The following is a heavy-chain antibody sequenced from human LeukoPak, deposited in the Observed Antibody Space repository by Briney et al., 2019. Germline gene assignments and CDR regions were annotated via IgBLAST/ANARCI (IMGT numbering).Heavy chain of an antibody. CDR2: VYSAGST. J-gene: IGHJ5*02. CDR3: ARAATYS. Sequence: GGSLRLSCAASGFTVSSNYMSWVRQAPGKGLEWVSVVYSAGSTYYADSVKGRFTISRDNSKNTLYLQMNSLRAKDTAVYYCARAATYSWGQGTLVTVSA. D-gene: IGHD6-25*01. V-gene: IGHV3-66*01. CDR1: GFTVSSNY.